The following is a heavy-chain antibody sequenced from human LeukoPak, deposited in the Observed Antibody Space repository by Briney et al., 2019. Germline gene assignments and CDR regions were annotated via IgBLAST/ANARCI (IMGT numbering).Heavy chain of an antibody. D-gene: IGHD5-18*01. CDR2: ISGSGGST. Sequence: PGASLRLSCAASGFTFSSYAMSWVRQAPGKGLEWVSAISGSGGSTYYADSVKGRFTISRDISKNTVDLQLNSLRAEDTAVYYCASGKETSMAQGYWGQGTLVTVSS. CDR3: ASGKETSMAQGY. J-gene: IGHJ4*02. CDR1: GFTFSSYA. V-gene: IGHV3-23*01.